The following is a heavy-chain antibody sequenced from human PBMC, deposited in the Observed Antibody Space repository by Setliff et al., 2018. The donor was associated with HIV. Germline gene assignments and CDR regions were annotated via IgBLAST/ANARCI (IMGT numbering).Heavy chain of an antibody. J-gene: IGHJ4*02. D-gene: IGHD5-18*01. V-gene: IGHV3-23*01. CDR2: FGGSAGTT. CDR1: GFTFSSYA. CDR3: AIGYSHGPNY. Sequence: GGSLRLSCAASGFTFSSYAMTWVRQAPGKGLEWVSTFGGSAGTTYYADSVKGRFTISRDNSKNTLYLQMNSLRAEDTAVYYCAIGYSHGPNYWGQGTLVTVS.